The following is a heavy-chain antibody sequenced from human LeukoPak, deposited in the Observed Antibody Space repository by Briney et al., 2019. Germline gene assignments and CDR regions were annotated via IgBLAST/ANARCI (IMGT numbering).Heavy chain of an antibody. J-gene: IGHJ4*02. CDR3: ATLYCSSTSCDRMFDY. Sequence: SETLSLTCTVSGGSISSHYWSWIRQPPGKGLEWIGYMNYTGVTNYNPSLKSRVTISVDTSKNQFSLKLSSVTAADTAVYYCATLYCSSTSCDRMFDYWGQGILVTVSS. D-gene: IGHD2-2*01. CDR1: GGSISSHY. CDR2: MNYTGVT. V-gene: IGHV4-59*11.